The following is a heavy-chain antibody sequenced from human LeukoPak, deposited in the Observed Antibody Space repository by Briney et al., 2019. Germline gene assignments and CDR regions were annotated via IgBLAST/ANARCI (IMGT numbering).Heavy chain of an antibody. CDR1: GFNFSTYW. CDR2: INTDGTST. D-gene: IGHD5-24*01. CDR3: ARGGLEPVDY. V-gene: IGHV3-74*01. J-gene: IGHJ4*02. Sequence: GGSLRLSCEASGFNFSTYWMNWVRQAPGKGLVWVSRINTDGTSTSYADSVKGRFTISRDNAKNILYLEVNSLRTDDTAVYYCARGGLEPVDYWGQGTLVTVSS.